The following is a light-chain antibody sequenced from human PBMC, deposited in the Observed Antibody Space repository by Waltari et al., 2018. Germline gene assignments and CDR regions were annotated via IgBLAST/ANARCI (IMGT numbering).Light chain of an antibody. CDR3: QSADTDASVF. Sequence: SHELTQPPSVSVSPGQTARTTCSGDALPKQYAYWYQQKAGQAPVLLTYKDTERPSGIPERFSGSSSGTTVTLTISGVQAEDEADYYCQSADTDASVFFGGGTKLTVL. J-gene: IGLJ2*01. CDR2: KDT. CDR1: ALPKQY. V-gene: IGLV3-25*03.